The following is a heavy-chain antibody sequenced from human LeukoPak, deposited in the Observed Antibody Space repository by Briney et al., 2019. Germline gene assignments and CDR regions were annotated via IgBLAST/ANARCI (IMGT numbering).Heavy chain of an antibody. V-gene: IGHV4-4*07. CDR2: IYTSGST. CDR3: AREDYYDSSGYYYGGYFDY. D-gene: IGHD3-22*01. CDR1: GGSISSYY. J-gene: IGHJ4*02. Sequence: PSETLSLTCTVSGGSISSYYWSWIRQPAGKGLEWIGRIYTSGSTNYNPSLKSRVTISVDTSKNQFSLKLSSVTAADTAVYYCAREDYYDSSGYYYGGYFDYWGQGTLVTVSS.